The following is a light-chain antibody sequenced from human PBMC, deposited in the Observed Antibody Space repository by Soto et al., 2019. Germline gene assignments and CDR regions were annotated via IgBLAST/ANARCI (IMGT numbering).Light chain of an antibody. CDR2: KAS. V-gene: IGKV1-5*03. J-gene: IGKJ1*01. CDR3: QQYNSYSRT. CDR1: QSISSY. Sequence: IQMSQSPSSLSASVGDRVTITCRASQSISSYLNWYQQKPGKAPKLLIYKASNLESGVPSRFSGSGSGTEFTLTISCLQPDDFATYYCQQYNSYSRTFGQGTKVDIK.